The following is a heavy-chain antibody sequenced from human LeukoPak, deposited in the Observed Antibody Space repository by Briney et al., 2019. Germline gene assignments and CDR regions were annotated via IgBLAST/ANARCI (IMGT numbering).Heavy chain of an antibody. Sequence: EWIGEINHSGSTNYNPSLKSRVTISEDTSKNQFSLKLSSVTAADTAVYYCATTGGNSVPWGQGTMVTVSS. CDR2: INHSGST. CDR3: ATTGGNSVP. J-gene: IGHJ3*01. D-gene: IGHD1-1*01. V-gene: IGHV4-34*01.